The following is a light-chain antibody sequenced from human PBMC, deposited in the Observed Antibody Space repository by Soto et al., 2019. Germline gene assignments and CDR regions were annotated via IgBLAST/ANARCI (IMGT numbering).Light chain of an antibody. CDR2: GAS. V-gene: IGKV3-20*01. CDR1: QSVSTY. Sequence: EIVLTQSPATLSLSPGEIATLSCSASQSVSTYLAWYQQKPGQAPRLLIYGASSRATGIPDRFTGSGSGTDFTLTINRLEPEDFAVYYCQQYGTSRQTFGQGTKVDIK. CDR3: QQYGTSRQT. J-gene: IGKJ1*01.